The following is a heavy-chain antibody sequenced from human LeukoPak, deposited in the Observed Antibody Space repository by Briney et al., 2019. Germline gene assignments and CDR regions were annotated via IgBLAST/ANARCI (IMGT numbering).Heavy chain of an antibody. J-gene: IGHJ3*02. V-gene: IGHV3-30*02. Sequence: GGSLRLSCAASGFTFSSYGMHWVRQAPGKGLEWVTFIRYDGSIKYYADSVKGRFTISRDNSKNTLYLQMNRLRAEDTAVYYCARAGWYELPRYAFDIWGQGTMVTVSS. CDR1: GFTFSSYG. D-gene: IGHD6-19*01. CDR2: IRYDGSIK. CDR3: ARAGWYELPRYAFDI.